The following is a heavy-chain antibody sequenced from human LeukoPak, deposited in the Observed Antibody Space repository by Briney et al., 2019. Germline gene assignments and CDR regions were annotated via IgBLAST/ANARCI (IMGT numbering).Heavy chain of an antibody. CDR2: INTYNGKT. V-gene: IGHV1-18*01. D-gene: IGHD6-13*01. CDR3: ARGPIAAAGDS. Sequence: ASVKVSCKASGYTFTNYGITWVRQAPGQGLEWMGWINTYNGKTNYTQKLQGRVTMATDTSTGTAYMELRSLRSDDTALYYCARGPIAAAGDSWGQGTLVTVSS. J-gene: IGHJ4*02. CDR1: GYTFTNYG.